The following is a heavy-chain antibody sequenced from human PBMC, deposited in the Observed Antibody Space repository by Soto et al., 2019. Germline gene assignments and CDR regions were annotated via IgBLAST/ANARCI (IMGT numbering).Heavy chain of an antibody. V-gene: IGHV5-51*01. CDR3: ARHATYYDILSGYYFDY. D-gene: IGHD3-9*01. Sequence: PGESLKISCKVSGYSFTSYWIAWVRQMPGKGLEWMAIINPGDSETKYSPSFEGQVIISADKSINTAYLQWSSLKASDTAMYYCARHATYYDILSGYYFDYWGQGTQGTVSS. CDR1: GYSFTSYW. J-gene: IGHJ4*02. CDR2: INPGDSET.